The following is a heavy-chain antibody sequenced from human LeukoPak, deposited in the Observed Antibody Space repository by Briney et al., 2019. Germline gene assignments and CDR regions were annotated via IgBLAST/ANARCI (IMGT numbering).Heavy chain of an antibody. V-gene: IGHV4-61*02. D-gene: IGHD5-24*01. CDR2: IYTSGST. Sequence: SQTLSLTCTVSGGSISSGSYYWSWIRQPAGKGLEWIGRIYTSGSTNYNPSLKSRVTISVDTSKNQFSLKLSSVTAADTAVYYCARVRRDGYNARFDYWGQGTLVTVSS. J-gene: IGHJ4*02. CDR3: ARVRRDGYNARFDY. CDR1: GGSISSGSYY.